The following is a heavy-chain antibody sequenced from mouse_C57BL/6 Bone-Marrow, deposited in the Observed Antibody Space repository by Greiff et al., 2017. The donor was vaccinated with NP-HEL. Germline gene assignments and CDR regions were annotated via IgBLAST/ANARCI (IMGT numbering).Heavy chain of an antibody. CDR2: IWTGGGT. Sequence: VQVVESGPGLVAPSQSLSITCTVSGFSLTSYAISWVRQPPGKGLEWLGVIWTGGGTNYNSALKSRMSISKDNSKSQVFLKMNSLQTDDTARYYCARSDYDGPGFAYWGQGTLVTVSA. CDR1: GFSLTSYA. D-gene: IGHD2-3*01. CDR3: ARSDYDGPGFAY. J-gene: IGHJ3*01. V-gene: IGHV2-9-1*01.